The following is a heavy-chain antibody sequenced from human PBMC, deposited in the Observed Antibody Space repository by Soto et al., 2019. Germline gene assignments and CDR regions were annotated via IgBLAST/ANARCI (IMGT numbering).Heavy chain of an antibody. Sequence: GSLRLSCAASGFTFNNYGMHWALHAPGHWLDCFAGISSYLSNKYYSDSVKGLFTISIDNSSNTLYLQMDRLRADDTAVYYCAGGWYFFDYCGQGT. CDR1: GFTFNNYG. CDR3: AGGWYFFDY. V-gene: IGHV3-30*03. J-gene: IGHJ4*02. CDR2: ISSYLSNK. D-gene: IGHD6-19*01.